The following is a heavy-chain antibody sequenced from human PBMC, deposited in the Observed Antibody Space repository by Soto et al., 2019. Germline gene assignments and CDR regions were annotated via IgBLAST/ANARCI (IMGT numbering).Heavy chain of an antibody. CDR1: GGTFSSYA. CDR3: ARWEGYDSSGFSYGWFDP. J-gene: IGHJ5*02. CDR2: IIPIFGTA. V-gene: IGHV1-69*12. Sequence: QVQLVQSGAEVKKPGSSVKVSCKASGGTFSSYAISWVRQAPGQGLEWMGGIIPIFGTANYAQKFQGRVTITANESTSTAYMGLSSLRSEDTAVYYCARWEGYDSSGFSYGWFDPWGQGALVTVSS. D-gene: IGHD3-22*01.